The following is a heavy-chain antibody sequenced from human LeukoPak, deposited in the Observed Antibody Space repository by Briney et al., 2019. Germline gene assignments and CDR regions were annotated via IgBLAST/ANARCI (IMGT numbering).Heavy chain of an antibody. J-gene: IGHJ4*02. CDR3: ARGSSSGLIFFDY. Sequence: PGGSLRLSCAASGFTFSSYDMHWVRQATGKGLEWVSAIGTAGDTYYPGSVKGRFTISRENAKNSLYLQMNSLRAGDTAVYHCARGSSSGLIFFDYWGQGTLVTVSS. V-gene: IGHV3-13*01. CDR2: IGTAGDT. D-gene: IGHD6-6*01. CDR1: GFTFSSYD.